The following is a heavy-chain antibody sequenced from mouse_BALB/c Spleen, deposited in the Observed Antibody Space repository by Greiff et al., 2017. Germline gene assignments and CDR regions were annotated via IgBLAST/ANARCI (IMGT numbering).Heavy chain of an antibody. CDR1: GYSITSDYA. Sequence: EVKLMESGPGLVKPSQSLSLTCTVTGYSITSDYAWNWIRQFPGNKLEWMGYISYSGSTSYNPSLKSRISITRDTSKNQFFLQLNSVTTEDTATYYCARSGYGNYWYFDVWGAGTTVTVSS. CDR2: ISYSGST. D-gene: IGHD2-1*01. V-gene: IGHV3-2*02. CDR3: ARSGYGNYWYFDV. J-gene: IGHJ1*01.